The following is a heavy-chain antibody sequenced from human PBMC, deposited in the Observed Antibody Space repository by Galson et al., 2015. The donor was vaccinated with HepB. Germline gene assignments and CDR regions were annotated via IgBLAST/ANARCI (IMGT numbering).Heavy chain of an antibody. V-gene: IGHV3-30-3*01. J-gene: IGHJ4*02. CDR1: GFTFSSYA. D-gene: IGHD6-19*01. Sequence: SLRLSCAASGFTFSSYAMHWVRQAPGKGLEWVAVISYDGSNKYYADSMKGRFTISRDNSKNTLYLQMNSLRAEDTAVYYCARASTGASSGWYLQWGFDYWGQGTLVTVSS. CDR3: ARASTGASSGWYLQWGFDY. CDR2: ISYDGSNK.